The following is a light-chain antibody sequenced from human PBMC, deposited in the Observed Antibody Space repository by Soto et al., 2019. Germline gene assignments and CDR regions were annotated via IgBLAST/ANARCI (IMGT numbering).Light chain of an antibody. Sequence: ESVLTQSPGTLSLSPGERATLSCRASQSVGNNYVAWYQQKPGQAPRLLIHDASSRATGIPDRFSGSGSGIDFTLTISRLELEDFAVSLCQHGATAPLTLGQGTRVDI. J-gene: IGKJ1*01. CDR2: DAS. CDR3: QHGATAPLT. V-gene: IGKV3-20*01. CDR1: QSVGNNY.